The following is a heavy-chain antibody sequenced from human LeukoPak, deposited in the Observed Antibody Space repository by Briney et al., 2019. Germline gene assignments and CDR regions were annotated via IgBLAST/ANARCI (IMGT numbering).Heavy chain of an antibody. J-gene: IGHJ4*02. D-gene: IGHD3-22*01. CDR1: GFTFSSYW. Sequence: PGGSLGLSSAASGFTFSSYWMSWVRQAPGKGLEWVANIKQDGSEKYYVDSVKGRFTISRDNAKNSLYLQMNSLRAEDTAVYYCARDPAGYYYDSSGSLYDYWGQGTLVTVSS. CDR3: ARDPAGYYYDSSGSLYDY. CDR2: IKQDGSEK. V-gene: IGHV3-7*03.